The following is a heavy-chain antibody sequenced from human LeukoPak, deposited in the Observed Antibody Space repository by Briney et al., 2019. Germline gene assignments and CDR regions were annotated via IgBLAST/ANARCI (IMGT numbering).Heavy chain of an antibody. CDR1: GGTFSSYA. Sequence: ASVKVSCKASGGTFSSYAISWVRQAPGQGLEWMGGIIPIFGTANYAQKFQGRVTITADESTSTAYMELSSLRSEDTAVYYCATSMVRGVILFDYWGQGTLVTVSS. CDR3: ATSMVRGVILFDY. J-gene: IGHJ4*02. V-gene: IGHV1-69*13. D-gene: IGHD3-10*01. CDR2: IIPIFGTA.